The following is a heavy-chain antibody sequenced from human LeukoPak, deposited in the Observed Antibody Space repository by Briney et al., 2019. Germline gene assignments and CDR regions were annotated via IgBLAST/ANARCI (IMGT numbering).Heavy chain of an antibody. CDR3: ARGRSFGELGGY. CDR1: GYTFTHYY. V-gene: IGHV1-2*02. J-gene: IGHJ4*02. Sequence: GASVKVSCKASGYTFTHYYIHWVRQAPGQGLEWMGWINPNNGVTNYAQKFQGRVSMTRDTSVSTAYMELSRLRSDDTAVYFCARGRSFGELGGYWGQGTLATVSS. D-gene: IGHD3-10*01. CDR2: INPNNGVT.